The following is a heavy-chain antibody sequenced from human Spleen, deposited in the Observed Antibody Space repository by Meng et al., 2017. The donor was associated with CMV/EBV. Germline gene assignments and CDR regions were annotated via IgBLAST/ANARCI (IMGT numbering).Heavy chain of an antibody. Sequence: GESLKISCAASGFTFSSYWMSWVRQAPGKGLEWVANIKQDGSEKYYVDSVKGRFTISRDNAKNSLYLQMNSLRAEDTAVYYCAKGYRTVDYWGQGTLVTVSS. CDR3: AKGYRTVDY. J-gene: IGHJ4*02. CDR1: GFTFSSYW. CDR2: IKQDGSEK. V-gene: IGHV3-7*01. D-gene: IGHD1-1*01.